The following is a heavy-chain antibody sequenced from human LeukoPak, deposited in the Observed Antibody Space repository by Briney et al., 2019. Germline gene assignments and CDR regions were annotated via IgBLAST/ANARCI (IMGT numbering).Heavy chain of an antibody. Sequence: GGSLRISCAASGFPFDDYGMLWVRQAPGKGLEWVSGINWNGGSTGYADSVKGRFTISRDNAKNSLYLQMNSLRAEDTALYYCARDHYYGSGTGDAFDIWGQGTMVTVSS. V-gene: IGHV3-20*04. CDR3: ARDHYYGSGTGDAFDI. CDR1: GFPFDDYG. CDR2: INWNGGST. D-gene: IGHD3-10*01. J-gene: IGHJ3*02.